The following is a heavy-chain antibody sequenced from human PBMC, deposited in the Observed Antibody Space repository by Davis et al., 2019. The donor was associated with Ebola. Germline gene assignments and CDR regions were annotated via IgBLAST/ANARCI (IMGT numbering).Heavy chain of an antibody. Sequence: ASVKVSCKASGYTFTGYYMHWVRQAPGQGLEWMGRINPNSGGTNYAQKFQGRVTMIRDTSISTAYMELSRLRSDDTAVYYCARGDTGDVLRYFDWSNEDGMDVWGKGTTVTVSS. V-gene: IGHV1-2*06. CDR3: ARGDTGDVLRYFDWSNEDGMDV. CDR1: GYTFTGYY. D-gene: IGHD3-9*01. CDR2: INPNSGGT. J-gene: IGHJ6*04.